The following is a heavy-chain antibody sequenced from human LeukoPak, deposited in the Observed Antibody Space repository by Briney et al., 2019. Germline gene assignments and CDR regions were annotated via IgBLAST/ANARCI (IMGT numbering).Heavy chain of an antibody. J-gene: IGHJ4*02. Sequence: GVSLRLSCAASGCTFSDYYMSWIRQAPGKGPEGVAAIWRTGDWTHYVDSVKGRFTITRDNSKNTLYLQMNRLKVADTAIYYCAKDRHDYGDYAFDSWGQGTLVTVSS. CDR2: IWRTGDWT. D-gene: IGHD4-17*01. V-gene: IGHV3-23*05. CDR3: AKDRHDYGDYAFDS. CDR1: GCTFSDYY.